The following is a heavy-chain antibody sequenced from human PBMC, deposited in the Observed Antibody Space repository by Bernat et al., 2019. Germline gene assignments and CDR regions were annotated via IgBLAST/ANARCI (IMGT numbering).Heavy chain of an antibody. D-gene: IGHD6-19*01. CDR1: GFTFSSYA. CDR3: ARPRQGRAVAGNFGLGPIGY. Sequence: EVQLVESGGGLVQPGGSLRLSCAASGFTFSSYAMHWVRQAPGKGLEYVSAISSNGGSTYYANSVKGRFTISRDNSKNTLYLQMGSLRAEDMAVYYCARPRQGRAVAGNFGLGPIGYWGQGTLVTVSS. J-gene: IGHJ4*02. CDR2: ISSNGGST. V-gene: IGHV3-64*01.